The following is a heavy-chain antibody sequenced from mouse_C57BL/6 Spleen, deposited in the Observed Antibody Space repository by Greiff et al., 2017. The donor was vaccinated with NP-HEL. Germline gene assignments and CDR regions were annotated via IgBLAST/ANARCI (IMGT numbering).Heavy chain of an antibody. D-gene: IGHD2-3*01. CDR2: INYDGSSA. CDR3: ARDDGYDAMDY. CDR1: GFTFSDYY. Sequence: EVQLVESEGGLVQPGSSMKLSCTASGFTFSDYYMAWVRQVPEKGLEWVANINYDGSSAYYLDSLKSRFIISRDNAKNILYLQMSSLKSEDTATYYCARDDGYDAMDYWGQGTSVTVSS. V-gene: IGHV5-16*01. J-gene: IGHJ4*01.